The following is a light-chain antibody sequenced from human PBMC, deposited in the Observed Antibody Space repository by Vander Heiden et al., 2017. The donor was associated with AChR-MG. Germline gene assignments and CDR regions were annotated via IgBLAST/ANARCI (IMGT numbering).Light chain of an antibody. CDR1: QSPLQSDGKTY. V-gene: IGKV2-29*02. CDR2: EVS. J-gene: IGKJ1*01. Sequence: DIVMTQTPRSLSVTPGQPASIPCQSSQSPLQSDGKTYLSWYLQKPGQAPQLLIYEVSSRASGVPDRFSGSGSGTDFTLKISRVEAEDVGVYYCRQGRHLPWTFGQGTKVEIK. CDR3: RQGRHLPWT.